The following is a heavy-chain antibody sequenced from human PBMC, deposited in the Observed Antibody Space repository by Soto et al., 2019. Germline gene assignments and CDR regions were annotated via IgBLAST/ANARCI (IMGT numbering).Heavy chain of an antibody. D-gene: IGHD6-19*01. V-gene: IGHV1-18*04. Sequence: ASVKVSCKASGYTFTSYGISWVRQAPGQGLEWMGWISAYSGNTNYAQKLQGRVTMTTDTSTSTAYMELRSLRSDDTAVYYCARDGYSSGWYYYYGMDVWGQGTTVTVS. CDR3: ARDGYSSGWYYYYGMDV. CDR1: GYTFTSYG. CDR2: ISAYSGNT. J-gene: IGHJ6*02.